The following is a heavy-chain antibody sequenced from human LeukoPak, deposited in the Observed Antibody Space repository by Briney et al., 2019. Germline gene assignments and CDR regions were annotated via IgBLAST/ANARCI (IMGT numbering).Heavy chain of an antibody. CDR2: IYSGGST. D-gene: IGHD2-21*01. Sequence: PGGSLRLSCAASGFTVSSNYMSWVRQAPRKGLEWVSVIYSGGSTYYADSVKGRFTISRDNSKNTLYLQMNSLRAEDTAVYYCAREGPPTYSTRGDYWGQGTLVTVSS. CDR1: GFTVSSNY. CDR3: AREGPPTYSTRGDY. J-gene: IGHJ4*02. V-gene: IGHV3-53*01.